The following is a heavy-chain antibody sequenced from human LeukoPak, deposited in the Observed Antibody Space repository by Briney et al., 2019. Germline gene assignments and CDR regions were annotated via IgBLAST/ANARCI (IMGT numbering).Heavy chain of an antibody. V-gene: IGHV3-23*01. D-gene: IGHD3-9*01. CDR3: AKGQDYDILTGASI. Sequence: PGGSLRLSCAASGFTFSSYAMSWVRQAPGKGLEWVSAISGSGGSTYYADSVKGRFTISRENSKNTLYLQMNSLRAEDTAVYYCAKGQDYDILTGASIWGQGTLVTVSS. CDR1: GFTFSSYA. J-gene: IGHJ4*02. CDR2: ISGSGGST.